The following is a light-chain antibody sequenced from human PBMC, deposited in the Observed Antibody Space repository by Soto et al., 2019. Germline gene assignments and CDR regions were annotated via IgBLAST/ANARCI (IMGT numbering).Light chain of an antibody. J-gene: IGKJ4*01. Sequence: EIVLTQSPATLSLSPGERATLSCRSSQNVSSYLAWYQHKPGQAPSLLIYDASDRATGIPAMVSGSGSGTDFTLTISSLKPEEFSFYNSQQRSTGPLTFGGGTRVEIK. V-gene: IGKV3-11*01. CDR1: QNVSSY. CDR2: DAS. CDR3: QQRSTGPLT.